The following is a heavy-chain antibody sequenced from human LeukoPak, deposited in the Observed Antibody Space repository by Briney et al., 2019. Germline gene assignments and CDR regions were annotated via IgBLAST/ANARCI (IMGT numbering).Heavy chain of an antibody. J-gene: IGHJ4*02. Sequence: GGSLRLSCAASGFTVSSNYMSWVRQAPGKGLEWVSVIYIGGSTYYADSVKGRFTISRDNSKNTLYLQMNSLRAEDTAVYYCARDEPDIVVVVAATPGPYWGQGTLVTVSS. CDR3: ARDEPDIVVVVAATPGPY. CDR1: GFTVSSNY. V-gene: IGHV3-66*02. D-gene: IGHD2-15*01. CDR2: IYIGGST.